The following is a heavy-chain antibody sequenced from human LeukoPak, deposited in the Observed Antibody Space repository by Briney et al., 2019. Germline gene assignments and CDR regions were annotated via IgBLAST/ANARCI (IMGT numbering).Heavy chain of an antibody. D-gene: IGHD2-2*01. CDR2: MNPNSGNT. V-gene: IGHV1-8*03. CDR1: GDTFTSYD. CDR3: ARGRRRRDIVVVPATWPMGY. J-gene: IGHJ4*02. Sequence: GASVKVSCKASGDTFTSYDINWVRQATGQGLEWMGWMNPNSGNTGYAQKFQGRVTITRNTSMSTAYMELSSLRSEDTAVYYCARGRRRRDIVVVPATWPMGYWGQGTLVTVSS.